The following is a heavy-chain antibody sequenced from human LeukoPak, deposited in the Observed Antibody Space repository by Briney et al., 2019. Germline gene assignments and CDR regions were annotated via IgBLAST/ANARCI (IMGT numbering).Heavy chain of an antibody. D-gene: IGHD1-26*01. V-gene: IGHV3-7*01. CDR3: AKDSVASGSYYYFDY. CDR1: GSAFSSYW. J-gene: IGHJ4*02. Sequence: PGGSLRLSCAASGSAFSSYWMSWVRQAPGKGLEWVANIKEDGSEKYYVDSVKGRFTISRDNSKNTLYLRMNGLRAEDTAVYYCAKDSVASGSYYYFDYWGQGTLVTVSS. CDR2: IKEDGSEK.